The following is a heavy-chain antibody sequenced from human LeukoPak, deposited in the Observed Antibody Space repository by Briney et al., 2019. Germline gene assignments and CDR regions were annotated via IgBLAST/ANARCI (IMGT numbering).Heavy chain of an antibody. Sequence: PSETLSLTCAVSGYSISIGYYWGWIRQPPGKGLEWIGSTYHSGRTYYNPSLKSAVPTSVDTSQNQFSLNQSSATAPGTTVYSSARHDGYGDYIDYWGQGTLVTVSS. CDR1: GYSISIGYY. J-gene: IGHJ4*02. V-gene: IGHV4-38-2*01. CDR3: ARHDGYGDYIDY. D-gene: IGHD4-17*01. CDR2: TYHSGRT.